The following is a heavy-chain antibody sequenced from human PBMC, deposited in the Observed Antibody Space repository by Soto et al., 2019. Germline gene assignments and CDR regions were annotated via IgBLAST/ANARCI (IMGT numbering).Heavy chain of an antibody. V-gene: IGHV1-69*13. CDR2: IIPIFGTA. CDR3: ARVYPSNRGYCSSTSCFLNWFDP. Sequence: GASVKVSCKASGGTFSSYAISWVRQAPGQGLEWMGGIIPIFGTANYAQKFQGRVTITADESTSTAYMELSSLRSEDTAVYYCARVYPSNRGYCSSTSCFLNWFDPWGQGTLVTVSS. CDR1: GGTFSSYA. D-gene: IGHD2-2*01. J-gene: IGHJ5*02.